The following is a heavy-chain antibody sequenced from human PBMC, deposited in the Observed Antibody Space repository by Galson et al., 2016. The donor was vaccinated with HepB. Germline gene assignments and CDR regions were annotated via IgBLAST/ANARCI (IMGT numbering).Heavy chain of an antibody. CDR2: ISVSSNNK. D-gene: IGHD2-2*01. CDR3: ARYQRVVGTYYFDY. CDR1: GFRFSNYA. J-gene: IGHJ4*02. V-gene: IGHV3-23*01. Sequence: SLRLSCAASGFRFSNYAMSWVRQAPGKGLEWVSVISVSSNNKYYADSVKGRFAVSRDDPENTVYLQMSGLRAEDTAVYYCARYQRVVGTYYFDYWGQGTLVTVSS.